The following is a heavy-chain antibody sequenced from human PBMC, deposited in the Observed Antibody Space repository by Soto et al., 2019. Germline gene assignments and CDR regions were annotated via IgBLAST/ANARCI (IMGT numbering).Heavy chain of an antibody. CDR3: ARGYYGSGQYYFDY. D-gene: IGHD3-10*01. CDR2: ISSSSSTI. Sequence: GGSLRLSCAASGFTFSSYSMNWVRQAPGKGLEWVSYISSSSSTIYYADSVKGRFTISRDNAKNSLYLQMNSLRAEDTAVYYCARGYYGSGQYYFDYWGQGTLVTVSS. CDR1: GFTFSSYS. V-gene: IGHV3-48*01. J-gene: IGHJ4*02.